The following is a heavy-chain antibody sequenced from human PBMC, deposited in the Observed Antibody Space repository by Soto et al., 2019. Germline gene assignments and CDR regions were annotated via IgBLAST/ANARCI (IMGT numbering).Heavy chain of an antibody. J-gene: IGHJ4*02. CDR1: GFTFSSYA. D-gene: IGHD2-2*01. CDR2: ISRNGGNT. CDR3: ASRSPALEY. V-gene: IGHV3-64*04. Sequence: GGSLRLSCAASGFTFSSYAMHWVRQAPGKGLEYVSVISRNGGNTYYADSVKGRFTISRDNSKNTLYLQMNSLRAEDTAVYYCASRSPALEYWGQGILVTVSS.